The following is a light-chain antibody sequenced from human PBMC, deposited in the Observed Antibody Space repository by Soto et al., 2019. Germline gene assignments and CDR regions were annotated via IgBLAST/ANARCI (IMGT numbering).Light chain of an antibody. V-gene: IGKV3-20*01. CDR3: PHYGSSVPIP. CDR1: QSVSSN. CDR2: GAS. J-gene: IGKJ5*01. Sequence: VRSQSPATLSVCPEEIATLSCRASQSVSSNLAWYQQKPGHAPRLLIYGASTRATGIPDRFSGSWSGTDFTLTIDRLEPEDFAVYYCPHYGSSVPIPSGQGTRLEI.